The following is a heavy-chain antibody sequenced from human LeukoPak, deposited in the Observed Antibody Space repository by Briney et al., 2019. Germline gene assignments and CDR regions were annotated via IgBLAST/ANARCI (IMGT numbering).Heavy chain of an antibody. CDR2: ISSSGSTI. Sequence: GGSLRLSCAASGFTFSDYYMSWIRQAPGKGLGWVSYISSSGSTIYYADSVKGRFTISRDNAKNSLYLQMNSLRAEDTAVYYCARDRIAVAGKDYYYGMDVWGQGTTVTVSS. CDR3: ARDRIAVAGKDYYYGMDV. J-gene: IGHJ6*02. CDR1: GFTFSDYY. V-gene: IGHV3-11*01. D-gene: IGHD6-19*01.